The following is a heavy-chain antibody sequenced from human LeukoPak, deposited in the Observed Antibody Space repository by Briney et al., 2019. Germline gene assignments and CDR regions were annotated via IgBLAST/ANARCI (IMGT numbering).Heavy chain of an antibody. D-gene: IGHD3-9*01. Sequence: ASVKVSCKASGYTFTSYYMHWVRQAPGQGLEWMGIINPSGGSTSYAQKFQGRVTMTRDTSTSTVYMELSSLRSEDTAVYYCAREKPYDILTGYYYYGMDVWGQGTTVTVSS. CDR3: AREKPYDILTGYYYYGMDV. J-gene: IGHJ6*02. CDR2: INPSGGST. CDR1: GYTFTSYY. V-gene: IGHV1-46*01.